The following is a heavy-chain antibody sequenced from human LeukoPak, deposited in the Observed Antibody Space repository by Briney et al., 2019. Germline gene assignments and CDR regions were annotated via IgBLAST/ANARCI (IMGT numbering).Heavy chain of an antibody. V-gene: IGHV1-2*02. CDR1: GYTFTGYY. CDR3: ARAPGYCSGGSCSNYYDSSGYYPYYFDY. CDR2: INPNSGGT. J-gene: IGHJ4*02. D-gene: IGHD3-22*01. Sequence: ASVKVSCKASGYTFTGYYMHWVRQAPGQGLEWMGWINPNSGGTNYAQKFQGRVTMTRDTSISTAYMELSRLRSDDTAVYYCARAPGYCSGGSCSNYYDSSGYYPYYFDYWGQGTLVTVSS.